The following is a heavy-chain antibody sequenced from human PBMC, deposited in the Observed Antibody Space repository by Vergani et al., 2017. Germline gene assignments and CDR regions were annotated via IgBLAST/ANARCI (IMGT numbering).Heavy chain of an antibody. CDR1: GYTFTNYW. CDR2: IFPGDADT. CDR3: ARDRHFDY. V-gene: IGHV5-51*01. Sequence: EVRLVQSGPEVKKPGESVKISCETSGYTFTNYWVAWVRQRPGKGLGWMGLIFPGDADTRYSPSFEGQVTISADTSTSTAYVQWPSLKASDTAMYYCARDRHFDYWGQGTLVTVSS. J-gene: IGHJ4*02.